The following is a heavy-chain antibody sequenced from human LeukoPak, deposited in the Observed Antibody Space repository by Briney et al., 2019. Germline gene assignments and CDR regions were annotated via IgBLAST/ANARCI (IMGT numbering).Heavy chain of an antibody. J-gene: IGHJ4*02. CDR1: GGTFSSYA. D-gene: IGHD3-16*01. CDR2: IIPIFGTA. CDR3: AREGLGELTLDY. V-gene: IGHV1-69*13. Sequence: GASVKVSCKASGGTFSSYAISWVRQAPGQGLEWMGGIIPIFGTANYAQKFQGRVTITADESTCTAYMELSSLRSDDTAVYYCAREGLGELTLDYWGQGTLVTVSS.